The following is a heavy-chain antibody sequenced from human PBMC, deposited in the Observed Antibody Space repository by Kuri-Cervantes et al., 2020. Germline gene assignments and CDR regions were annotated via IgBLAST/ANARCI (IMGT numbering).Heavy chain of an antibody. D-gene: IGHD3-10*01. V-gene: IGHV3-33*01. CDR1: GFTFSSYG. Sequence: GESLKISYAASGFTFSSYGMHWVRQAPGEGLEWVAVIWYDGSNKYYADSVKGRFTISRDNSKNTLYLQMNSLRAEDTAVYYCARGLYGSGSRAHFDYWGQGTLVTVSS. J-gene: IGHJ4*02. CDR3: ARGLYGSGSRAHFDY. CDR2: IWYDGSNK.